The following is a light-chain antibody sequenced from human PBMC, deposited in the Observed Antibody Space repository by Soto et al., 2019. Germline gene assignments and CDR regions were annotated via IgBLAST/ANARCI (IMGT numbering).Light chain of an antibody. CDR3: QQSYSTPLT. V-gene: IGKV1-39*01. CDR1: QSISSY. CDR2: AES. Sequence: DIQMTQSPSSLSASVGDRVTITCRAGQSISSYLNWYQQKPGKAPKLLIYAESSLQSGVPSRFSGSGSGTDFTLTISSLQPEDFATYYCQQSYSTPLTFGGGTKVEIK. J-gene: IGKJ4*01.